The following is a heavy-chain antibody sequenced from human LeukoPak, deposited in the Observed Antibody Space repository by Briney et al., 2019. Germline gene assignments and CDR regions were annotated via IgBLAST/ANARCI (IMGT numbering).Heavy chain of an antibody. CDR3: ASENSSGQGGGANWFDP. V-gene: IGHV1-69*04. CDR1: GGTFSSYA. CDR2: IIPIFGIA. Sequence: GASVKVSCKASGGTFSSYAISWERQAPGQGLEWMGRIIPIFGIANYAQKFQGRVTITADKSTSTAYMELSSLRSEDTAVYYCASENSSGQGGGANWFDPWGQGTLVTVSS. J-gene: IGHJ5*02. D-gene: IGHD6-19*01.